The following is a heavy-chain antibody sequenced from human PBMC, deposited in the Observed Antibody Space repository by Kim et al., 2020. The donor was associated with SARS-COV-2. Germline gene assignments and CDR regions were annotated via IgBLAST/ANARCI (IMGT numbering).Heavy chain of an antibody. D-gene: IGHD2-2*01. CDR3: ARAPRSYCSSTSCRYFDY. V-gene: IGHV4-34*01. J-gene: IGHJ4*02. Sequence: SRVTISVDTSKNQCSLKLSSVTAADTAVYYCARAPRSYCSSTSCRYFDYWGQGTLVTVSS.